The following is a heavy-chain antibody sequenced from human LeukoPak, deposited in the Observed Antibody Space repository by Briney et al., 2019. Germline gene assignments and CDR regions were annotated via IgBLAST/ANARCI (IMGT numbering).Heavy chain of an antibody. J-gene: IGHJ5*02. Sequence: SETLSLTRTVSGGPISRYHWSWLREPPGKALEWFGYIYYSGSTNYNPSLKSRVTISVDTSKTQFSLKLSSVTAADTAVYHCARAAASGYSSSWYPRWFDPWGQGTLVTVSS. V-gene: IGHV4-59*13. D-gene: IGHD6-13*01. CDR3: ARAAASGYSSSWYPRWFDP. CDR2: IYYSGST. CDR1: GGPISRYH.